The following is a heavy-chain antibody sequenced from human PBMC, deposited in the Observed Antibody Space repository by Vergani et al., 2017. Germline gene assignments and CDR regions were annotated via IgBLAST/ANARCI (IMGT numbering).Heavy chain of an antibody. J-gene: IGHJ6*03. V-gene: IGHV4-59*01. CDR2: IYYSGST. Sequence: QVQLQESGPGLVKPSETLSLPCTVSGGSISSYYWSWIRQPPGKGLEWIGYIYYSGSTNYNPSLKSRVTISVDTSKNQFSLKLSSVTAADTAVYYCARGGIAARPYYYYYYMDVWGKGTTVTVSS. D-gene: IGHD6-6*01. CDR1: GGSISSYY. CDR3: ARGGIAARPYYYYYYMDV.